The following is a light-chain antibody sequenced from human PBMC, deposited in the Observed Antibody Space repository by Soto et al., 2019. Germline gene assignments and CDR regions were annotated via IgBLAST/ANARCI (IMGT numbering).Light chain of an antibody. Sequence: EIVMTQSPATLSLSPGERATLSCRASQSVSSNLAWYQQKPGQAPSLLIYGASTRATGIPARFSGSGSGTDFTLTISSLQSEDFAVYYCQQYNNGPPFTFGPGTKVDIK. J-gene: IGKJ3*01. V-gene: IGKV3D-15*01. CDR2: GAS. CDR3: QQYNNGPPFT. CDR1: QSVSSN.